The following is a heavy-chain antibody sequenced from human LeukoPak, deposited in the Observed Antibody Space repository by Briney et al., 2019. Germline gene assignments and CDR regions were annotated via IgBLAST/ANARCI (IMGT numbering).Heavy chain of an antibody. D-gene: IGHD5-18*01. J-gene: IGHJ4*02. CDR3: ARHRYSYRIDY. CDR1: GFTFSSYG. Sequence: GGSLRLSCAASGFTFSSYGMHWVRQAPGKGLEWVAVISYDGSNKYYADSVKGRFTISRDNAKNSLYLQMNSLRAEDTAVYYCARHRYSYRIDYWGQGTLVTVSS. CDR2: ISYDGSNK. V-gene: IGHV3-30*03.